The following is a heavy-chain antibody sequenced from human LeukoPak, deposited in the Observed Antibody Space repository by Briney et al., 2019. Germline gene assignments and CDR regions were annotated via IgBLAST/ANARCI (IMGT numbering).Heavy chain of an antibody. D-gene: IGHD5-24*01. CDR1: GGSISSGDYY. Sequence: PSQTLSLTCTVSGGSISSGDYYWSWIRQPPGKGLEWIGYIYYSGSTNYNPSLKSRVTISVDTSKNQFSLKLSSVTAADTAVYYCARRGGYNYVHWFDPWGQGTLVTVSS. V-gene: IGHV4-30-4*01. CDR2: IYYSGST. CDR3: ARRGGYNYVHWFDP. J-gene: IGHJ5*02.